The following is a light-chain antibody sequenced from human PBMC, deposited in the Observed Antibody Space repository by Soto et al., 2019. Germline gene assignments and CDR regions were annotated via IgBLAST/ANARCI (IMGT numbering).Light chain of an antibody. CDR3: CSYAGSYTYV. Sequence: QSALTQPRSVSGSPGQSVTISCTGTSSDVGGYNYVSWYQQHPGKAPKLTIYDVGKRPSGVPDRFSGSKSGNTASLTISGLQAEDEADYYCCSYAGSYTYVFGTGTKLTVL. CDR1: SSDVGGYNY. CDR2: DVG. J-gene: IGLJ1*01. V-gene: IGLV2-11*01.